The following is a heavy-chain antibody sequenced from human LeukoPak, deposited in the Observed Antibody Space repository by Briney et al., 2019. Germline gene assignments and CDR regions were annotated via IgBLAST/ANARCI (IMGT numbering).Heavy chain of an antibody. J-gene: IGHJ6*04. CDR2: ISSSSSYI. CDR3: ARESSYYYGMDV. Sequence: GGPLRLSCAASGFTFSSYSMNWVRQAPGKGLEWVSSISSSSSYIYYADSVKGRFTISRDNAKNSLYLQMNSLRAEDTAVYYCARESSYYYGMDVWGKGTTVTVSS. CDR1: GFTFSSYS. D-gene: IGHD2-2*01. V-gene: IGHV3-21*01.